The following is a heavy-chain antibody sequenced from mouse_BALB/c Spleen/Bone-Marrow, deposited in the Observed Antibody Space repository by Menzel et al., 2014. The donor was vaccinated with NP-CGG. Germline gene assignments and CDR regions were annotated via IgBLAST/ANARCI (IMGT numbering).Heavy chain of an antibody. V-gene: IGHV1-54*01. J-gene: IGHJ2*01. CDR3: ARGAYYGNYFDY. CDR2: INPGSGGT. Sequence: VQLQQSGAELVRPGTSVKVSCKASGYALTNYLIEWVKQRPGQGLEWIGVINPGSGGTNYNEKFKGKATLTADKSSSTAYMQLSSLTSDDSAVYFCARGAYYGNYFDYWGQGTTLTVSS. D-gene: IGHD2-10*01. CDR1: GYALTNYL.